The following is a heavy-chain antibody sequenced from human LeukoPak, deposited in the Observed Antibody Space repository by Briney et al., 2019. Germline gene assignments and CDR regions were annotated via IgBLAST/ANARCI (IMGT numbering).Heavy chain of an antibody. CDR3: ARHSAGIAVAGMNY. J-gene: IGHJ4*02. Sequence: SETLSLTCAVYGGSFSGYYWSWIRQPPGKGLEWIGYIYHSTSTNYNPSLKSRVTISVDTSKNQFSLKLSSVTAADTAVYYCARHSAGIAVAGMNYWGQGTLVTVSS. V-gene: IGHV4-59*08. CDR2: IYHSTST. D-gene: IGHD6-19*01. CDR1: GGSFSGYY.